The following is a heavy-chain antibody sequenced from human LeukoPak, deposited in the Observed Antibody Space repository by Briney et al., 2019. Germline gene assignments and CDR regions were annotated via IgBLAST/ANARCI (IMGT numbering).Heavy chain of an antibody. CDR1: DYTISTHN. CDR2: VSYSGTT. D-gene: IGHD5-24*01. Sequence: PSENLSLTCSVSDYTISTHNGSWIRQSPWEGLEWIAYVSYSGTTNYNPSLKSRVTISVDTAKNQFSLKLTSVIAADTAVYYCARGTKRWLQLTEEREVDYWGQGTLVTVSS. V-gene: IGHV4-59*11. J-gene: IGHJ4*02. CDR3: ARGTKRWLQLTEEREVDY.